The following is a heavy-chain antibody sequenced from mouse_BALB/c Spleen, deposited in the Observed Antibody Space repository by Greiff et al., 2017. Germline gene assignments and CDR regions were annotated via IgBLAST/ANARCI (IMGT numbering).Heavy chain of an antibody. Sequence: QVQLKESGAELVRPGTSVKVSCKASGYAFTNYLIEWVKQRPGQGLEWIGVINPGSGGTNYNEKFKGKATLTADKSSSTAYMQLSSLTSDDSAVYFCARMRGYTGAMDYWGQGTSVTVSS. CDR3: ARMRGYTGAMDY. CDR1: GYAFTNYL. CDR2: INPGSGGT. V-gene: IGHV1-54*01. D-gene: IGHD2-2*01. J-gene: IGHJ4*01.